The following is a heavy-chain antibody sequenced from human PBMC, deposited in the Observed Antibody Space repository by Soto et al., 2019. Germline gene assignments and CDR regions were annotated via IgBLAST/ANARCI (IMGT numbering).Heavy chain of an antibody. CDR3: ARFRYCSDNSCYSWFDY. J-gene: IGHJ4*02. CDR1: GFTFSNYW. CDR2: ISSDGSST. Sequence: GGSLRLSCVASGFTFSNYWMHWVRQAPGKGLEWVSRISSDGSSTTYADSVKGRFTISRDNAENSLHLQMNSLRAEDTAVYYCARFRYCSDNSCYSWFDYWGQGTLVTVSS. V-gene: IGHV3-74*01. D-gene: IGHD2-15*01.